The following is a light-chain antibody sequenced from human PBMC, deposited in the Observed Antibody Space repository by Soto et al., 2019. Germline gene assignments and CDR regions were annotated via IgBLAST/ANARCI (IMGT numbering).Light chain of an antibody. CDR2: NNN. J-gene: IGLJ2*01. CDR3: ATWDDNLDGPV. CDR1: SSNIGSNS. V-gene: IGLV1-44*01. Sequence: QSVMTQPPSASGTPGQRVTISCSGSSSNIGSNSVNWYQQLPGTAPKLLIYNNNQGPSGVPDRSSGSKSGTSASLAISGLQSEDEADYYCATWDDNLDGPVFGGGTKVTVL.